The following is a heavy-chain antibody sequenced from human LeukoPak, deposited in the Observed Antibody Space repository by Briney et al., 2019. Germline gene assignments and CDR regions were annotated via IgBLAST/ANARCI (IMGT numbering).Heavy chain of an antibody. CDR2: IYHSGTT. CDR3: ARDAVVMGVLDP. J-gene: IGHJ5*02. CDR1: GDSLSSGVYY. Sequence: SETLSLTCTVSGDSLSSGVYYWSWLRQPPGKGLEWIGYIYHSGTTYYNPSLQSRVTISVDRSRNQFSLRLNSVTAADTAVYYCARDAVVMGVLDPWGQGTLVTVSS. D-gene: IGHD4-23*01. V-gene: IGHV4-30-2*01.